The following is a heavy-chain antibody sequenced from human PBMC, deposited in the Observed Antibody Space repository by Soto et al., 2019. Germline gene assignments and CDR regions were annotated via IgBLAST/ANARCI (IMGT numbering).Heavy chain of an antibody. D-gene: IGHD5-12*01. V-gene: IGHV2-5*02. CDR1: GFSLSASRVG. Sequence: QITLKESGPTLVKPTQTLTLTCSFSGFSLSASRVGVGWVRQPPGKALEWLALIYWDGDKRYSPSLKSRLTITKDTSKNQVVLTMTNMDPVDTATYYCARRGDGYNFFDYWGQGTLVTVSS. J-gene: IGHJ4*02. CDR2: IYWDGDK. CDR3: ARRGDGYNFFDY.